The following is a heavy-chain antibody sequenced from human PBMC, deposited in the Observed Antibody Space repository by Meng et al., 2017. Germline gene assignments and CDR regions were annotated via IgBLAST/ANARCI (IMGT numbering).Heavy chain of an antibody. Sequence: HVSLVQFGVDLKKPGASMKVSCKASGYTFTSYVMNWVRQAPGHGLEWMGWINTNTGNPTYAQGFTGRFVFSLDTSVSTAYLQISSLKAEDTAVYYCARGGAASSFDYWGQGTLVTVSS. D-gene: IGHD1-26*01. CDR1: GYTFTSYV. J-gene: IGHJ4*02. V-gene: IGHV7-4-1*02. CDR3: ARGGAASSFDY. CDR2: INTNTGNP.